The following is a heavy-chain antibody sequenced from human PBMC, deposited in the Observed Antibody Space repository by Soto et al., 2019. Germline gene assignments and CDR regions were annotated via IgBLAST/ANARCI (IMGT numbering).Heavy chain of an antibody. V-gene: IGHV5-51*01. J-gene: IGHJ6*02. D-gene: IGHD3-10*01. CDR2: IYPGDSDT. Sequence: GESLKISCKGSGYSFTSYWIGWVRQMPGKGLEWMGIIYPGDSDTRYSPSFQGQVTISADKSISTAYLQWSSLKASDTAMYYCARHRGSGSNYWEGSYYYYGMDVWGQGTTVTVSS. CDR3: ARHRGSGSNYWEGSYYYYGMDV. CDR1: GYSFTSYW.